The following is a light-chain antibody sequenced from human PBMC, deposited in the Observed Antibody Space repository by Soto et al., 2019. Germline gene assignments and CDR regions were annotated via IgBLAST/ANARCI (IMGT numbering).Light chain of an antibody. CDR3: CSYAGSPYV. J-gene: IGLJ1*01. V-gene: IGLV2-11*01. CDR2: EVT. CDR1: SSVVGGYNY. Sequence: QSALTQPRSVSGSPGQSVTISCTGTSSVVGGYNYVSWYQQYPGKAPKLMIYEVTKRPSRVPDRFSGSKSGNTASLTISGVQAEGEADYYCCSYAGSPYVFGTGAKVTVL.